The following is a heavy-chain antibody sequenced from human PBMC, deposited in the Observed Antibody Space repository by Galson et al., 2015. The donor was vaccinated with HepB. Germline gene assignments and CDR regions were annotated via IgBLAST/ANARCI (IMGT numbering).Heavy chain of an antibody. J-gene: IGHJ4*02. CDR3: TRDVPGWSRWLVRTDY. V-gene: IGHV3-49*04. D-gene: IGHD6-19*01. Sequence: SLRLSCAASGFTFGDYAMSWVRQAPGKGLEWVGFIRSKAYGGTTEYAASVKGRFTISRDDSKSIAYLQMNSLKTEDTAVYYCTRDVPGWSRWLVRTDYWGQGTLVTVSS. CDR1: GFTFGDYA. CDR2: IRSKAYGGTT.